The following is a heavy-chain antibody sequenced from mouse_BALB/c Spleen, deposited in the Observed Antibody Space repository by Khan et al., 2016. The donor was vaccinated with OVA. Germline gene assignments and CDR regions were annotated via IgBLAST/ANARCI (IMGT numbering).Heavy chain of an antibody. Sequence: VRLQQSGPELVKPGASVKISCKASGYTFTDYNMDWVKQSHGKSLEWIGYIYPNTGDTGYNQKFKTKATLTVDSSSSIAYMELRSLTSEDSAVYYCVRSGYGSFAYWGQGTLVTVSA. CDR2: IYPNTGDT. D-gene: IGHD1-2*01. CDR1: GYTFTDYN. J-gene: IGHJ3*01. V-gene: IGHV1S29*02. CDR3: VRSGYGSFAY.